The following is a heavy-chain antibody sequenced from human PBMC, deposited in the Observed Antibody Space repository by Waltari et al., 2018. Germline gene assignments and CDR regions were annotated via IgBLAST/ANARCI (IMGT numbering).Heavy chain of an antibody. CDR1: GFTFSRYW. J-gene: IGHJ4*02. D-gene: IGHD3-3*01. Sequence: EVQLVESGGGLVQPGGSLRLSCAASGFTFSRYWMSWVRQAPGKGLEWVANIKQDGSEKYYVDSVKGRFTISRDNAKNSLYLQMNSLRAEDTAVYYCARDYGPSHYDFWSGSNFDYWGQGTLVTVSS. CDR2: IKQDGSEK. V-gene: IGHV3-7*01. CDR3: ARDYGPSHYDFWSGSNFDY.